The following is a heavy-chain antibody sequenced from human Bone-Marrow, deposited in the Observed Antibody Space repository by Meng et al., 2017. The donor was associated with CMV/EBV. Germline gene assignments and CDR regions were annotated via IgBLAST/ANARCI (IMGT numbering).Heavy chain of an antibody. V-gene: IGHV4-34*01. CDR1: GGSFSGYY. Sequence: SETLSLICAVYGGSFSGYYWSWIRQPPGKGLEWIGEINHSGSTNYNPSLKSRVTISVDTSKNQFSLKLSSVTAADTAVYYCARGDCSSTSCYAYYYYGMDVWGQGTTVTVSS. D-gene: IGHD2-2*01. CDR3: ARGDCSSTSCYAYYYYGMDV. J-gene: IGHJ6*02. CDR2: INHSGST.